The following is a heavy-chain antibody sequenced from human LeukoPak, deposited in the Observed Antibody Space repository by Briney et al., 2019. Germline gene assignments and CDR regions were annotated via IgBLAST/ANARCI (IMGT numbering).Heavy chain of an antibody. Sequence: PGGSLRLSCAASGFTFSSYWMGWVRQAPGKGLEWVANIKEDGSEKYYVDSVKGRFTISRDNAKNSLYLQMNSLRAEDTAVYYCARDDYDSSGYFVYWGQGTLVTVSS. J-gene: IGHJ4*02. CDR1: GFTFSSYW. CDR3: ARDDYDSSGYFVY. CDR2: IKEDGSEK. D-gene: IGHD3-22*01. V-gene: IGHV3-7*01.